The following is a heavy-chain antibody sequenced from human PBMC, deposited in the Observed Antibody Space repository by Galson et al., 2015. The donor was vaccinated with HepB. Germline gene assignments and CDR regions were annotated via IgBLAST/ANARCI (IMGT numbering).Heavy chain of an antibody. CDR3: ARATQQLVSNYYYYYMDV. CDR1: GDSVSSNSAA. Sequence: CAISGDSVSSNSAAWNWIRQSPERGLEWLGRTYYRSKWYSDYAASVRSRITINPDTSKNQFSLKLSSVTAADTAVYYCARATQQLVSNYYYYYMDVWGKGTTVTVSS. J-gene: IGHJ6*03. V-gene: IGHV6-1*01. D-gene: IGHD6-13*01. CDR2: TYYRSKWYS.